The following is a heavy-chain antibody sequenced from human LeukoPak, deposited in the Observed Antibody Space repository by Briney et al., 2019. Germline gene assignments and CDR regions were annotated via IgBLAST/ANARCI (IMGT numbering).Heavy chain of an antibody. D-gene: IGHD5-18*01. CDR2: IYRSGSA. CDR3: ARHRGYSYGYQDY. J-gene: IGHJ4*02. Sequence: SETLSLTCTVSGGSISSTGYYWGWIRQPPGKGLEWIGSIYRSGSAYYKPSLTSRVTLSVDTSKNQFSLELSSVTASDTAVYYCARHRGYSYGYQDYWGQGTLVTVSS. V-gene: IGHV4-39*01. CDR1: GGSISSTGYY.